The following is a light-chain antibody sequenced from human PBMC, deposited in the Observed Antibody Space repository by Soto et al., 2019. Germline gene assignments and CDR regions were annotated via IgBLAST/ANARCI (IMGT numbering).Light chain of an antibody. V-gene: IGLV2-14*01. Sequence: QSALTQPASVSGSPGQSITISCTGTSSDVGGYNYVSWYQRHPGKAPKLMIYEVSNRTSGISTRFSGSKSANTASLTISGLQAEDEADYYCSSYTSSTTWVFGGGTKLTVL. CDR3: SSYTSSTTWV. CDR1: SSDVGGYNY. CDR2: EVS. J-gene: IGLJ3*02.